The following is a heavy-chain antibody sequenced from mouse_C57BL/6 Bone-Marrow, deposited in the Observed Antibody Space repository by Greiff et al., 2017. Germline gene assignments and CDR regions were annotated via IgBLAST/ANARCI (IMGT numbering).Heavy chain of an antibody. D-gene: IGHD2-2*01. CDR3: SRGGYGGFAY. J-gene: IGHJ3*01. V-gene: IGHV1S81*02. Sequence: QVQLKQSGAELVKPGASVKLSCRASGYTFTSYYMYWVKQRPGQGPEWIGEIDPSNGGTNFNEKFKRQATLTVDTSSSTAYMQLSSLTSEDSAVYYCSRGGYGGFAYWGQGTLVTVSA. CDR2: IDPSNGGT. CDR1: GYTFTSYY.